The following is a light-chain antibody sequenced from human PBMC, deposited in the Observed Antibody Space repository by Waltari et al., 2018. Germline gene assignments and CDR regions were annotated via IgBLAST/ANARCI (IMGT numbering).Light chain of an antibody. CDR1: SGDDGRFNY. CDR3: NSLTSGSTVV. V-gene: IGLV2-14*03. Sequence: SALTQPAYVSGSPGQSINISCTGTSGDDGRFNYVSWYQQHPGKAPKLMIYDVSNRPSRGSHRFSGSNSGNTASLTICGLQPGNEADYYCNSLTSGSTVVFGGGTKLT. CDR2: DVS. J-gene: IGLJ3*02.